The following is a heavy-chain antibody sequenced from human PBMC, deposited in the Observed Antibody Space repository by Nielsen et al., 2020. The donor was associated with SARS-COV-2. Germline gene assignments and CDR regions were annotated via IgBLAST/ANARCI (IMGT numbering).Heavy chain of an antibody. Sequence: ASVKVSCKASGYTFTGYYMHWVRQAPGHGLEWLGWISAYNGNTNYAQKLQGRVTMTTDTSTSTAYMELRSLRSDDTAVYYCARAVAVATDFDYWGQGTLVTVSS. V-gene: IGHV1-18*04. CDR1: GYTFTGYY. D-gene: IGHD6-19*01. CDR3: ARAVAVATDFDY. J-gene: IGHJ4*02. CDR2: ISAYNGNT.